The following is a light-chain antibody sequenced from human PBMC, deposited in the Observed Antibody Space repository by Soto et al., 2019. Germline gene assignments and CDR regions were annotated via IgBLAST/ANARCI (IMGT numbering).Light chain of an antibody. CDR2: GAS. CDR3: QQYGSSPWT. Sequence: EIVLTQSPGTLSLSPGERATLSCRASQSVSSDYLAWYQQKPGQPPRLLIYGASHRATDIPDRFSGSGSGSDFTLTITGLEPEEFAVYYCQQYGSSPWTFGQGTKVEIK. J-gene: IGKJ1*01. CDR1: QSVSSDY. V-gene: IGKV3-20*01.